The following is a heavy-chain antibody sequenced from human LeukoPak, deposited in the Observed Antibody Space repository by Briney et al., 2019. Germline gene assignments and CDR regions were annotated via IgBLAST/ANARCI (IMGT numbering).Heavy chain of an antibody. Sequence: GGSLRLSCAASGFTFSGSAMHWVRQASGKGLEWVGRIRSKANSYATAYAASVKGRFTISRDDSKNTVYLQMNSLKSEDTAVYYCTARGVGPHYYYYGLDVWGQGTTVTVYS. D-gene: IGHD1-26*01. CDR1: GFTFSGSA. J-gene: IGHJ6*02. CDR2: IRSKANSYAT. V-gene: IGHV3-73*01. CDR3: TARGVGPHYYYYGLDV.